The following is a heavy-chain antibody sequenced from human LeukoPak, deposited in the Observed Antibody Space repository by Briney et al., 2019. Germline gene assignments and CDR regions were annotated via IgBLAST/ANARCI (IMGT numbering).Heavy chain of an antibody. Sequence: SETLSLTCTVSGYSISSGHWWGWIRQPPGKGLEWIGYIYSSGSTYYNPSLKSRVTMSVDTSKNQFSLKLSSVTAVDTAVYYCARKSRDGYLFDFWGQGTLVTVSS. CDR3: ARKSRDGYLFDF. J-gene: IGHJ4*02. D-gene: IGHD5-24*01. CDR2: IYSSGST. V-gene: IGHV4-28*01. CDR1: GYSISSGHW.